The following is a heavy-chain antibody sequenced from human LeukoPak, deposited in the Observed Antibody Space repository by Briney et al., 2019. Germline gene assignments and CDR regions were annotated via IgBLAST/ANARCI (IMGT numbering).Heavy chain of an antibody. V-gene: IGHV4-4*07. J-gene: IGHJ4*02. CDR1: GGSITTFF. D-gene: IGHD6-6*01. CDR3: AREGTTRPLDY. Sequence: SETLSLTCTVSGGSITTFFWSWIRQPAGKGLEWIGRIYTSGTTNYNPSLKGRVTMSVDTSKNQFSLNLTSVTVADTAVYYCAREGTTRPLDYWGQGTLVTVSS. CDR2: IYTSGTT.